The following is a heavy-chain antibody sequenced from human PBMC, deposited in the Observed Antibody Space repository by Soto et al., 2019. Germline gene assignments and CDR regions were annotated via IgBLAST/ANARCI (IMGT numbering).Heavy chain of an antibody. Sequence: QVQLVESGGGVVQPGRSLRLSCAASGFTFSSYGMHWVRQAPGKGLEWVAVISYDGSNKYYADSVKGRFTISRDNSKNTLHMQLNSLRAEDTAVYYCAKDPSIAAAGTAYCGQGTLVSVSS. V-gene: IGHV3-30*18. D-gene: IGHD6-13*01. CDR2: ISYDGSNK. J-gene: IGHJ4*02. CDR1: GFTFSSYG. CDR3: AKDPSIAAAGTAY.